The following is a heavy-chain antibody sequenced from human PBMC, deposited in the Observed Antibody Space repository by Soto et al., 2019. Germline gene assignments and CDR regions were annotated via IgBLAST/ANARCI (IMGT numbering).Heavy chain of an antibody. V-gene: IGHV3-7*01. CDR1: GFTFSSYW. CDR2: IKQDGSEK. Sequence: EVQLVESGGGLVQPGGSLRLSCAASGFTFSSYWMSWVRQAPGKGLEWVANIKQDGSEKYYVDSVKGRFTISRDNAKNSLYLQMNSLRAEDTAVYYCARVYYDFWSGGPNLFDYWGQGTLVTVSS. CDR3: ARVYYDFWSGGPNLFDY. D-gene: IGHD3-3*01. J-gene: IGHJ4*02.